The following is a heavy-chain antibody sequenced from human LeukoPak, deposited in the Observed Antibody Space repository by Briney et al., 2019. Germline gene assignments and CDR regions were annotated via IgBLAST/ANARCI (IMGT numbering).Heavy chain of an antibody. CDR1: GGSFSGYY. J-gene: IGHJ6*02. V-gene: IGHV4-34*01. CDR2: INHSGST. Sequence: SETLSLTCAVYGGSFSGYYWSWIRQPPGKGLEWIGEINHSGSTNYNPSLKSRVTISVDTSKNQFSLKLSSVTAADTAVYYCAGESSTNYYYYYGMDVWGQGTTVTVSS. CDR3: AGESSTNYYYYYGMDV. D-gene: IGHD2-2*01.